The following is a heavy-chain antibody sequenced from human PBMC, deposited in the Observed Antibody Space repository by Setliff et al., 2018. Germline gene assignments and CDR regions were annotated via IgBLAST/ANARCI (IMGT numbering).Heavy chain of an antibody. D-gene: IGHD2-2*01. V-gene: IGHV4-30-4*08. J-gene: IGHJ3*02. CDR2: IYYTTNG. CDR3: ARAHSDIVVVPAAMRDAFDI. CDR1: GDSISSGDDF. Sequence: PSETLSLTCTVSGDSISSGDDFWSWIRQPPGKGLEWIGSIYYTTNGHYNPSLKSRVTMSVDTSKNHFSLELTSVTAADTAVYYCARAHSDIVVVPAAMRDAFDIWGQGTMVTVSS.